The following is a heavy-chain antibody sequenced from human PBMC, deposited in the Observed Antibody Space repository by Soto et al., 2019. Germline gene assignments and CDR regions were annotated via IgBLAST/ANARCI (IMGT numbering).Heavy chain of an antibody. CDR1: SGSISSSNW. V-gene: IGHV4-4*02. D-gene: IGHD3-9*01. CDR2: IYHSGST. Sequence: SETLSLTCAVASGSISSSNWWSWVRQPPGKGLEWIGEIYHSGSTNYNPSLKSRVTISVDKSKNQFSLKLSSVTAADTAVYYCASSESPVTGYYFYYWGQGTLVTVSS. CDR3: ASSESPVTGYYFYY. J-gene: IGHJ4*02.